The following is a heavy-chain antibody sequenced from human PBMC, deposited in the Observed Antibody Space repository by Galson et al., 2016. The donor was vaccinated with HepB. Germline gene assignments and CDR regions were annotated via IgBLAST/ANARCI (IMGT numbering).Heavy chain of an antibody. D-gene: IGHD5-24*01. V-gene: IGHV3-53*01. Sequence: SLRLSCAASGFTVSSNYMSWVRQAPGKGLEWVSVNYSGGGTYYADSVKGRFTISRDNSKNTLYLQMNSLRAEDTAVYYCARDLPLMGWGQGTLVTVSS. CDR2: NYSGGGT. J-gene: IGHJ4*02. CDR3: ARDLPLMG. CDR1: GFTVSSNY.